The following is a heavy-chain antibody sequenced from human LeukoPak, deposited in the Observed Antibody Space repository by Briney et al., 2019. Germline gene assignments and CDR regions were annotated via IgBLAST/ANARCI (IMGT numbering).Heavy chain of an antibody. J-gene: IGHJ1*01. CDR2: INTGNGNT. Sequence: GASVKVSCKTSGYTFTNYGMHWVRQAPRQSPEWMGWINTGNGNTKSSQKFQDRVTLTRDTSASTAYMELSSLSSEDTAVYYCARVPLSDPSGHYYPHWGQGTLVTVSS. D-gene: IGHD3-22*01. CDR3: ARVPLSDPSGHYYPH. CDR1: GYTFTNYG. V-gene: IGHV1-3*04.